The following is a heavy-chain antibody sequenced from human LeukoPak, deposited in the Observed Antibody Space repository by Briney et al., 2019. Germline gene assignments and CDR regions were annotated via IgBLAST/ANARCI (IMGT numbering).Heavy chain of an antibody. V-gene: IGHV3-7*01. CDR1: GFTFSSYW. CDR3: ARDIEAAGRFLDY. CDR2: MKYDGSEK. J-gene: IGHJ4*02. D-gene: IGHD6-13*01. Sequence: GGSLRLSCAASGFTFSSYWMSCVPQAPGKGLEWVANMKYDGSEKYYVDSVKGLFTISRDNPKISLYLQMSSLRAEDTAVHYCARDIEAAGRFLDYWGQGTLVTVSS.